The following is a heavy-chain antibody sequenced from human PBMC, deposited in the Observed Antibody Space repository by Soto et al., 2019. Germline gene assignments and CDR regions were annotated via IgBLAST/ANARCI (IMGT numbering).Heavy chain of an antibody. CDR3: ARHTHVANFRKAQKYTWFDP. J-gene: IGHJ5*02. CDR1: GKTFTGYC. Sequence: SLKVSWEPSGKTFTGYCVGLVRQMPGKALAWMGIIYPYDSDTRYSPSFQGQVVISADKSISTAYLQWRSLKASDTAMYYCARHTHVANFRKAQKYTWFDPWGQGTMVTVSS. D-gene: IGHD2-15*01. CDR2: IYPYDSDT. V-gene: IGHV5-51*01.